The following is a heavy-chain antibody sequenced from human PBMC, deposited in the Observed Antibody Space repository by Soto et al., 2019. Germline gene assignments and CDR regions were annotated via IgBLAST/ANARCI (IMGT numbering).Heavy chain of an antibody. V-gene: IGHV1-58*01. J-gene: IGHJ4*01. CDR2: IVVGSGNT. CDR1: AFTFTSSA. D-gene: IGHD2-21*02. Sequence: ASVKVSFKASAFTFTSSAVQWVRQARGQRLEWIGWIVVGSGNTNYAQKFQERVTITRDMSTSTAYMELRSLRSDDTAVYYCARDRLPLSYCGDDCAPADFRAQGTLDTVSA. CDR3: ARDRLPLSYCGDDCAPADF.